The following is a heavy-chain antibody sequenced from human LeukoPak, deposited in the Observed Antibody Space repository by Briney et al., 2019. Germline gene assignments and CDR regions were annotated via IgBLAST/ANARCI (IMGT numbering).Heavy chain of an antibody. D-gene: IGHD2-2*01. V-gene: IGHV4-39*01. CDR3: ARHKRAAMSSFDY. CDR1: GGSISSSSYY. CDR2: IYYSGST. J-gene: IGHJ4*02. Sequence: SETLSLTCTVSGGSISSSSYYWGWIRQPPGKGLEWIGSIYYSGSTYYNPSLKSRVTISVDTSKNQFSLKLSSVTAADTAVYYCARHKRAAMSSFDYWAREPWSPSPQ.